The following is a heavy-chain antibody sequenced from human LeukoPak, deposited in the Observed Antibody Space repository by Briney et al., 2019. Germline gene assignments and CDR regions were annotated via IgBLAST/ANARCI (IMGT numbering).Heavy chain of an antibody. CDR2: INTDGSSP. CDR1: GFTFSAYW. CDR3: ARAYDILTGYHSYYFDY. J-gene: IGHJ4*02. D-gene: IGHD3-9*01. Sequence: GGSLRLSCAASGFTFSAYWMHWVRQAPGKGLVWVSRINTDGSSPTYAASVKGRFTISRDNAKNTLYLQMNSLTAEDTAVYYCARAYDILTGYHSYYFDYWGQGTLVTVSS. V-gene: IGHV3-74*01.